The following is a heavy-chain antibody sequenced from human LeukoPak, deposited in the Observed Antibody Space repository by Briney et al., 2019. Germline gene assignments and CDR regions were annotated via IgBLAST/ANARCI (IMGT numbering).Heavy chain of an antibody. Sequence: PSETLSLTCTVSGGSVNSGSYYWSWIRQPPGKGLEWIGYIYYSGSTNYNPSLKSRVTISVDTSKNQFSLKLTSVTAADTAVYCCARDRPIGIAASGTYDIWGQGTMVTVSS. CDR2: IYYSGST. CDR1: GGSVNSGSYY. V-gene: IGHV4-61*01. J-gene: IGHJ3*02. CDR3: ARDRPIGIAASGTYDI. D-gene: IGHD6-13*01.